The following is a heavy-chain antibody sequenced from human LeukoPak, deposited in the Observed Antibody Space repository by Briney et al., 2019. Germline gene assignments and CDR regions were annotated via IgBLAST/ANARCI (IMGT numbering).Heavy chain of an antibody. CDR3: ARLSGSCYSYDP. V-gene: IGHV4-38-2*02. J-gene: IGHJ5*02. CDR2: INHSGST. D-gene: IGHD2-15*01. CDR1: GYSISSGYY. Sequence: SETLSLTCTVSGYSISSGYYWGWIRQPPGKGLEWIGEINHSGSTNYNPSLKSRVTISVDTSKNQFSLKLSSVTAADTAVYYCARLSGSCYSYDPWGQGTLVTVSS.